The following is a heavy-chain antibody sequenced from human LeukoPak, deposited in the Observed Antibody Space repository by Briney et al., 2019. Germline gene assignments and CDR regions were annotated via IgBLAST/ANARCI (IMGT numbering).Heavy chain of an antibody. Sequence: GGSLRLSCAASGFTFNNAWMNWVRQAPGKGLEWVGRIKSKTDGGTTDYAAPVKGRFTISRDDSKNTLYLQMNSLKTEDTAVYYCTTGNLITMVPGDYFYYYMDVWGKGTTVTVSS. CDR3: TTGNLITMVPGDYFYYYMDV. J-gene: IGHJ6*03. CDR1: GFTFNNAW. D-gene: IGHD3-10*01. CDR2: IKSKTDGGTT. V-gene: IGHV3-15*01.